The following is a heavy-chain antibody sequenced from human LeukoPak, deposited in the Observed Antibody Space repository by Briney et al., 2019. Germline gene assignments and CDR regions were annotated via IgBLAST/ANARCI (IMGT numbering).Heavy chain of an antibody. CDR3: AKDKINMIVVVIAGMSYYDF. V-gene: IGHV3-15*01. Sequence: PGGSLRLSCAASGFTFSNAWMSWVRQAPGKGLEWVGRNKRKTDGGTTDYAAPVKGRFTISRDDSKNTLFLQLNSLRAEDTAVYYCAKDKINMIVVVIAGMSYYDFWGQGTLVTVSS. J-gene: IGHJ4*02. CDR2: NKRKTDGGTT. CDR1: GFTFSNAW. D-gene: IGHD3-22*01.